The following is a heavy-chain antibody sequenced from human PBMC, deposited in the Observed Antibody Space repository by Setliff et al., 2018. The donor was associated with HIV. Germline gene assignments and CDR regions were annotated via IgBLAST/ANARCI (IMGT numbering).Heavy chain of an antibody. CDR3: TRELNGHTSSHYYFGLDV. D-gene: IGHD6-6*01. CDR1: GFAFSDYD. CDR2: IGTGGDT. J-gene: IGHJ6*02. Sequence: AGGSLRLYCATSGFAFSDYDFHWVRQVTGEGLEWVSAIGTGGDTYYADSVKGRFTISRENAKNSLYLQMNNVRAGDTAVYYCTRELNGHTSSHYYFGLDVWGQGTTVTVSS. V-gene: IGHV3-13*01.